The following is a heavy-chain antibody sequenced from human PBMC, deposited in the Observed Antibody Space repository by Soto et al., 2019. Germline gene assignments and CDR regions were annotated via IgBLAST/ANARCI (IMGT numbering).Heavy chain of an antibody. J-gene: IGHJ4*02. CDR2: IYYSGST. D-gene: IGHD2-15*01. CDR3: ARAFGDPEDILWDY. V-gene: IGHV4-61*01. CDR1: GGSISSNSYS. Sequence: SQTLSLTCAVSGGSISSNSYSWSWIRQPPGKGLEWIGYIYYSGSTNYNPSLKSRVTISVDTSKNQFSLKLSSVTAADTAVYYCARAFGDPEDILWDYWGQGTLVTVSS.